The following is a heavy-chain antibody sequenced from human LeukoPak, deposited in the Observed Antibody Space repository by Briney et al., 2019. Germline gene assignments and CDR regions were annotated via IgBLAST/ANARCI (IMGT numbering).Heavy chain of an antibody. CDR1: GFTFSSYS. V-gene: IGHV3-48*01. Sequence: GGSLRLSCAASGFTFSSYSMNCVRQAPGKGLEWLSYISSSSSTRYYTDSVKGRFTISRDNAKNSLYLQMNSLRAEDTAVYYCARTGYISVARGFDYWGQGTLVTVSS. CDR2: ISSSSSTR. CDR3: ARTGYISVARGFDY. D-gene: IGHD6-19*01. J-gene: IGHJ4*02.